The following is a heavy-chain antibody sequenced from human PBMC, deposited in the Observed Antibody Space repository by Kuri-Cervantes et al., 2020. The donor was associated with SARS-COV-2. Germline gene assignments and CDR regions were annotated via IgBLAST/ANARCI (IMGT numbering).Heavy chain of an antibody. CDR1: GYTFTDYY. Sequence: ASVKVSCKASGYTFTDYYMHWVRQAPGQGLEWMGWINPNSGGTNYAQKFQGWVTMTRDTSISTVYMELSRLRSDDTAVYYCARSTPLRRLVVNSQGGAFDIWGQGTMVTVSS. D-gene: IGHD3-22*01. CDR2: INPNSGGT. CDR3: ARSTPLRRLVVNSQGGAFDI. V-gene: IGHV1-2*04. J-gene: IGHJ3*02.